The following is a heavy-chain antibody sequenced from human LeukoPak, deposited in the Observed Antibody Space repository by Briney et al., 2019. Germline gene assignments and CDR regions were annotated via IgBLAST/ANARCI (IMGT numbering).Heavy chain of an antibody. Sequence: PSETLSLTCTVSGGSISSSSYYWGWIRQPPGKGLEWIGSIYYSGSTYYNPSLKSRVTISVDTSKNQFSLKLSSVTAADTAVYYCARHGPGYSSSWYTNVGAFDIWGQGTMVTVSS. J-gene: IGHJ3*02. CDR1: GGSISSSSYY. CDR3: ARHGPGYSSSWYTNVGAFDI. V-gene: IGHV4-39*07. CDR2: IYYSGST. D-gene: IGHD6-13*01.